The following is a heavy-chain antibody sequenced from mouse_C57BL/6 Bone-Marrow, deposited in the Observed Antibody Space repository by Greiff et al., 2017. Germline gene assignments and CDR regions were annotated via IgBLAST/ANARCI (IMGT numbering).Heavy chain of an antibody. CDR1: GFNIKDDY. V-gene: IGHV14-4*01. Sequence: VQLQQSGAELVRPGASVKLSCTASGFNIKDDYMHWVKQRPEQGLEWIGWIDPENGDTEYASKFQGKAPIAADTSSNTAYLQLRSLTSEDTAVYCCNTGGLALAYWGQGTLVTVSA. CDR3: NTGGLALAY. D-gene: IGHD1-3*01. CDR2: IDPENGDT. J-gene: IGHJ3*01.